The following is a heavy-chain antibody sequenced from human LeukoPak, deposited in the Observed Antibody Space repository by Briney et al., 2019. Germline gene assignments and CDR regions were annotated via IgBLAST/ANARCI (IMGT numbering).Heavy chain of an antibody. D-gene: IGHD6-13*01. V-gene: IGHV5-51*01. Sequence: GESLKISCKGSGYSFTSYWIGGVRQMPGKGLEWMGIIYPGDSDTRYSPSFQGQVTISADKSISTAYLQWSSLKASDTAMYYCAIYSSSPYYYYYGMDVWGQGTTVTVSS. CDR3: AIYSSSPYYYYYGMDV. CDR1: GYSFTSYW. J-gene: IGHJ6*02. CDR2: IYPGDSDT.